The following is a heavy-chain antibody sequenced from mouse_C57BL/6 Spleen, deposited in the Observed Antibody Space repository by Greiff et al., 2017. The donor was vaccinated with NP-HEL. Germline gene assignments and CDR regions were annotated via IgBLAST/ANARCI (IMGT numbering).Heavy chain of an antibody. CDR2: IHPNSGST. CDR3: AFGTDYYAMDY. Sequence: VKLQQPGAELVKPGASVKLSCKASGYTFTSYWMHWVKQRPGQGLEWIGMIHPNSGSTNYNEKFKSKATLTVDKSSSTAYMQLSSLTSEDSAVYYCAFGTDYYAMDYWGQGTSVTVSS. V-gene: IGHV1-64*01. D-gene: IGHD3-1*01. CDR1: GYTFTSYW. J-gene: IGHJ4*01.